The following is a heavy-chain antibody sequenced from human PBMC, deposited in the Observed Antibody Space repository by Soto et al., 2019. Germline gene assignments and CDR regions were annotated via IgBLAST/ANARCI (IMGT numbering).Heavy chain of an antibody. Sequence: ASETLSLTCTVSGGSIRTSTYSWGWIRQPPGKGLEWIGSVFYSGSSYYNPSLKSRVTMSTDTSKNQFSLNLNSVTAADTAVYYCARVRSGPKFDYWGQGTLVTVSS. CDR3: ARVRSGPKFDY. V-gene: IGHV4-39*02. D-gene: IGHD6-19*01. CDR1: GGSIRTSTYS. J-gene: IGHJ4*02. CDR2: VFYSGSS.